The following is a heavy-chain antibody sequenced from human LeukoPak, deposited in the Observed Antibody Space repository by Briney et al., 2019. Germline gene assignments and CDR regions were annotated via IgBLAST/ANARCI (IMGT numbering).Heavy chain of an antibody. D-gene: IGHD3-10*01. J-gene: IGHJ6*03. CDR1: GDSVSSNSGA. Sequence: SQTLSLTCAISGDSVSSNSGAWNWIRQSPSRGLEWLGRTYHRSKWYNDYAASVKSRVTINPDTTKNQFSLQLISVTPEDTAVYYCARDPAVTYGSGDYYYYMDVWGNGTRVTVSS. V-gene: IGHV6-1*01. CDR2: TYHRSKWYN. CDR3: ARDPAVTYGSGDYYYYMDV.